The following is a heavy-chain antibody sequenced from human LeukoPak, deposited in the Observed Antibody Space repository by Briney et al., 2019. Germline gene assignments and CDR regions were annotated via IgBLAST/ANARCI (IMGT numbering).Heavy chain of an antibody. CDR2: INPNSGGT. CDR3: ARDRVGATLY. V-gene: IGHV1-2*02. CDR1: GYTFTGYY. Sequence: ASVKVSYKASGYTFTGYYMHWVRQAPGQGLEWMGWINPNSGGTNYAQQFQGRVTMTRDTSISTAYMELSRLRSDDTAVYYCARDRVGATLYWGQGTLVTVSS. J-gene: IGHJ4*02. D-gene: IGHD1-26*01.